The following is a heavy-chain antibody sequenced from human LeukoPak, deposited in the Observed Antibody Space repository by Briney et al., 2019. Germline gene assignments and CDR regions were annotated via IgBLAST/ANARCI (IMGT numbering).Heavy chain of an antibody. Sequence: GGSLRLSCAASGFTFSSYDMHWVRQAPGTGPEWVAIIRYDGSNENYADSVKGRFTISRDNSKKTLYLQMNSLRAEDTAVYYGARSRYNLDYWGQGTLVTVSS. J-gene: IGHJ4*02. CDR1: GFTFSSYD. CDR2: IRYDGSNE. D-gene: IGHD5-24*01. V-gene: IGHV3-33*01. CDR3: ARSRYNLDY.